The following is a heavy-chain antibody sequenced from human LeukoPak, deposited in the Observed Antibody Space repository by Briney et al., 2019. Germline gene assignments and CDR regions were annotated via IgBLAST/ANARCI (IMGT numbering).Heavy chain of an antibody. CDR2: ISAYNGNT. Sequence: ASVKVSCKASGYTFTSYGISWVRRAPGQGLEWMGWISAYNGNTNYAQKLQGRVTMTTDTSTSTAYMELRSLRSDDTAVYYCARDHIVVVPAAISDAQTFDYWGQGTLVTVSS. V-gene: IGHV1-18*01. CDR1: GYTFTSYG. CDR3: ARDHIVVVPAAISDAQTFDY. J-gene: IGHJ4*02. D-gene: IGHD2-2*02.